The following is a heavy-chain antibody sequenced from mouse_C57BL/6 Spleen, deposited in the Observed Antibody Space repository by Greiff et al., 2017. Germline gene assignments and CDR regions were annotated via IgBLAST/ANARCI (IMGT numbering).Heavy chain of an antibody. V-gene: IGHV1-50*01. CDR2: IDPSDSYT. D-gene: IGHD1-1*01. CDR1: GYTFTSYW. CDR3: AMGDGSSAWFAY. Sequence: QVQLQQPGAELVKPGASVKLSCKASGYTFTSYWMPWVKQRPGQGLEWIGEIDPSDSYTNYNQKFKGKATLTVDTSSSTAYMQLSSLTSEDSAVYYCAMGDGSSAWFAYWGQGTLVTVSA. J-gene: IGHJ3*01.